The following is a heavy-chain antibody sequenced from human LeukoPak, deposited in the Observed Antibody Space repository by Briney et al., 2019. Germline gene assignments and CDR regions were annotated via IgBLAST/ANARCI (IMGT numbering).Heavy chain of an antibody. CDR2: IKGDGSEK. CDR1: GFTFSSYW. D-gene: IGHD1-26*01. J-gene: IGHJ6*03. Sequence: GGSLRLSCAVSGFTFSSYWMSWVRQAPGKGLEWVANIKGDGSEKYYVDSVKGRFTISRDNAKNSLYLQMNSLRAEDTAVYYCARVGGSYFLDVWGKGTTVTVSS. CDR3: ARVGGSYFLDV. V-gene: IGHV3-7*01.